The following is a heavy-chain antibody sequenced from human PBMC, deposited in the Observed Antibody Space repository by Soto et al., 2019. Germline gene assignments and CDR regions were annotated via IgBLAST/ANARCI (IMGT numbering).Heavy chain of an antibody. CDR2: IYHSGST. J-gene: IGHJ5*02. Sequence: SETLSLTCAVSSGSISSSNWWSWVRQPPGKGLEWIGEIYHSGSTNYNPSLKSRVTISVDKSKNQFSLKLSSVTAADTAVYYCARGPGAHIVATGTWFVPWGQGTLVTVSS. CDR3: ARGPGAHIVATGTWFVP. CDR1: SGSISSSNW. V-gene: IGHV4-4*02. D-gene: IGHD5-12*01.